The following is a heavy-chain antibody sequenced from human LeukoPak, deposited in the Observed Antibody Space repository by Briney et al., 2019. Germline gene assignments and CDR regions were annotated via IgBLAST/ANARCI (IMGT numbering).Heavy chain of an antibody. Sequence: SVKVSCKASGGTFSSYAISWVRQAPGQGLEWMGRIIPILGIANYAQKFQGRVTITADKSTSTAYMELSSLRSEDTAVYYCARSTYYDSSGLRAGFDIWGQGTMVTVSS. D-gene: IGHD3-22*01. J-gene: IGHJ3*02. V-gene: IGHV1-69*04. CDR3: ARSTYYDSSGLRAGFDI. CDR2: IIPILGIA. CDR1: GGTFSSYA.